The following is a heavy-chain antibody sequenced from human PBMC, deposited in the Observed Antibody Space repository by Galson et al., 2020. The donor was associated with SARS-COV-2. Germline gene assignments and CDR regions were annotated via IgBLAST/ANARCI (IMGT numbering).Heavy chain of an antibody. CDR1: GFTFSSYG. CDR2: ISFSSSTI. D-gene: IGHD1-26*01. CDR3: ARDRGTYSAF. Sequence: GESLKISCAASGFTFSSYGMNWVRQAPGKGLEWLSYISFSSSTIYSADSVKGRFTISRDTARNSLYLQMNSLRDEDTAVYYCARDRGTYSAFWGQGTLVTVSS. V-gene: IGHV3-48*02. J-gene: IGHJ4*02.